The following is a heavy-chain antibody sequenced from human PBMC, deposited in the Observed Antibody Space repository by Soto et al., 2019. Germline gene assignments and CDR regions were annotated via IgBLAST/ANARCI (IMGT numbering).Heavy chain of an antibody. D-gene: IGHD3-3*01. V-gene: IGHV3-23*01. CDR1: GFTFSSYA. J-gene: IGHJ6*02. CDR2: ISGSGGCT. Sequence: EVQLLESGGGLVQPGWSLRLSCAASGFTFSSYAMSWVRQAPGKGLEWVSAISGSGGCTYYADSVKGRFTISRDNSKNTLYLQMNSLRAEDTAVYHCAKDRTRYYDFWSGPSGLYGRDVWGQGTTVTVSS. CDR3: AKDRTRYYDFWSGPSGLYGRDV.